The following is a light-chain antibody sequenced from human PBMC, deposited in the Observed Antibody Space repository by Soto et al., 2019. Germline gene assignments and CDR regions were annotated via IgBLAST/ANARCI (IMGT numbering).Light chain of an antibody. CDR3: GTWDSSLSVVL. CDR1: YSNIGSNF. CDR2: DNS. V-gene: IGLV1-51*01. J-gene: IGLJ2*01. Sequence: QLVLTQPPSVSAAAGQKVTISCSGSYSNIGSNFVSWYQHFPGSAPRLLIYDNSQRPSGIPDRFSGSKSGSSATLGITGLQTGDEADYYCGTWDSSLSVVLFGGGTKLTVL.